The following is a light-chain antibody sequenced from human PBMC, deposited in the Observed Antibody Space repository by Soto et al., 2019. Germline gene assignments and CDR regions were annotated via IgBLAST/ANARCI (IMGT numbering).Light chain of an antibody. Sequence: DIQMTQSPSALSAFIGDRVTVTCWASQSIGVRLAWYQQKPGKAPKLLIYKASSLESGVSSRFSGSGSGTDFTLTISSLQPDDFATYYCQQYYTYYYTFGQGTKLEIK. CDR3: QQYYTYYYT. V-gene: IGKV1-5*03. J-gene: IGKJ2*01. CDR2: KAS. CDR1: QSIGVR.